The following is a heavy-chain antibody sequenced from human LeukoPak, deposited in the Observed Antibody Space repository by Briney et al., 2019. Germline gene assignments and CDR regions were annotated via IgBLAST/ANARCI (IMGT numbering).Heavy chain of an antibody. Sequence: GGSLRLSCAASGFTFSDHYMDWVRQAPGKGLEWVGRTRDKTNSYTTEYAASVKGRFTISRDDSKNTLYLQMNSLKTEDTAVYYCTTEARYIWGSYRQNNYWGQGTLVTVSS. D-gene: IGHD3-16*02. CDR2: TRDKTNSYTT. V-gene: IGHV3-72*01. J-gene: IGHJ4*02. CDR1: GFTFSDHY. CDR3: TTEARYIWGSYRQNNY.